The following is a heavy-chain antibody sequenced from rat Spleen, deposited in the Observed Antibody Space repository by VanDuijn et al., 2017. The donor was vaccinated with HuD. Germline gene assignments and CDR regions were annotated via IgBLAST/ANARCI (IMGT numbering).Heavy chain of an antibody. CDR2: ISYDGSST. V-gene: IGHV5-29*01. D-gene: IGHD1-10*01. CDR3: ARHAEQLGWFAY. J-gene: IGHJ3*01. CDR1: GFTFSDYY. Sequence: EVQLVESDGGLVQPGRSLKLSCAASGFTFSDYYMAWVRQAPTKGLEWVATISYDGSSTYYRDSVKGRFTISRDNAKSTLYLQMDSLRSEDTATYYCARHAEQLGWFAYWGQCTLVTVSS.